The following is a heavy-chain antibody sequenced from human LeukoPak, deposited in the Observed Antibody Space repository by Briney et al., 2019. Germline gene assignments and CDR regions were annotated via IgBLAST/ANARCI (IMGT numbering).Heavy chain of an antibody. Sequence: SETLSLTCTVSGGSISSGDYYWSWIRQPPGKGLEWIGYIYYSGSTYYNPSLKSRVTISVDTSKNQFSLKLSSVTAADTAVYYCARVVVVAATLVDYWGQGTLVTVSS. V-gene: IGHV4-30-4*01. D-gene: IGHD2-15*01. CDR3: ARVVVVAATLVDY. J-gene: IGHJ4*02. CDR1: GGSISSGDYY. CDR2: IYYSGST.